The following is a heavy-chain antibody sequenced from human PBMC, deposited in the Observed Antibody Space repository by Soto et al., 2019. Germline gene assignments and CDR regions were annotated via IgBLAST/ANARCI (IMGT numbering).Heavy chain of an antibody. J-gene: IGHJ6*02. CDR2: INHSGST. D-gene: IGHD4-4*01. CDR1: GGSFSGYY. V-gene: IGHV4-34*01. Sequence: PSETLSLTCAVYGGSFSGYYWSWIRQPPGKGLEWIGEINHSGSTNYNPSLKSRVTISVDTSKNQFSLKLSSVTAADTAVYYYARGTVIRSYYGMDVWGQGTTVTVSS. CDR3: ARGTVIRSYYGMDV.